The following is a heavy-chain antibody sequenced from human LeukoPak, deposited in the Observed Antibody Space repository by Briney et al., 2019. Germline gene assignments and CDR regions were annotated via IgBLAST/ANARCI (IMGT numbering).Heavy chain of an antibody. Sequence: GRSLRLSCAASGFTFSSYGMHWVRQAPGKGLEWVAVISYDGSDKYYADSVKGRFTISRDNSKNTLYLRMNSLRAEDTAVYYCAKDYYGSGSYYPFFDYWGQGTLVTVSS. CDR2: ISYDGSDK. CDR1: GFTFSSYG. D-gene: IGHD3-10*01. CDR3: AKDYYGSGSYYPFFDY. J-gene: IGHJ4*02. V-gene: IGHV3-30*18.